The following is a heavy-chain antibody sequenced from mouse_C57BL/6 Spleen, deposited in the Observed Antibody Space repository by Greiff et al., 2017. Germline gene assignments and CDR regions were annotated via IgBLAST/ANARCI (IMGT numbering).Heavy chain of an antibody. V-gene: IGHV5-17*01. CDR3: AKEGGYDEFYFDY. CDR2: ISSGSSTI. Sequence: DVHLVESGGGLVKPGGSLKLSCAASGFTFSDYGMHWVRQAPEKGLEWVAYISSGSSTIYYADTVKGRFTISRDNAKNTLFLQMTSLRSEDTAMYYCAKEGGYDEFYFDYWGQGTTLTVSS. J-gene: IGHJ2*01. D-gene: IGHD2-2*01. CDR1: GFTFSDYG.